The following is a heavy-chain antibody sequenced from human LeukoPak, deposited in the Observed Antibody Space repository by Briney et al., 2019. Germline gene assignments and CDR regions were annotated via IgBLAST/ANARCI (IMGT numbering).Heavy chain of an antibody. CDR3: ARNEWADY. J-gene: IGHJ4*02. V-gene: IGHV3-48*02. Sequence: GGSLRLSCAASGFTVSSNYMSWVRHTPGKGPEWVSYISGSSRTIYYADSVKGRFTISRDNAKNSLYLQMNSLRDEDTAVYYCARNEWADYWGQGTLVTVSS. D-gene: IGHD1-26*01. CDR2: ISGSSRTI. CDR1: GFTVSSNY.